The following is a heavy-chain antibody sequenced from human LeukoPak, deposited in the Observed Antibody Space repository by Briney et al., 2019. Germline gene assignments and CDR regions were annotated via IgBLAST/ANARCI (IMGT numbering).Heavy chain of an antibody. CDR2: IYYSGST. D-gene: IGHD6-25*01. V-gene: IGHV4-59*01. CDR1: GGSISSYY. Sequence: SETLSLTCTVSGGSISSYYWSWIRQPPGKGLEWIGYIYYSGSTNYNPSLKSRVTISVDTSKNQFSLKLSSVTAADTAAYYCARDRGYSLHWFDPWGQGTLVTVSS. CDR3: ARDRGYSLHWFDP. J-gene: IGHJ5*02.